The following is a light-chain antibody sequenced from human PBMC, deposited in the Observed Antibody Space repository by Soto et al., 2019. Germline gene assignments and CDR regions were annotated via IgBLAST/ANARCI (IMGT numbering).Light chain of an antibody. Sequence: QSVLTQPPSASGSPGQSVTISCTGTSSDVGGYNYVSWYQQHPGKAPKLMIYEVSKRPSGVPDRFSVSKSGNTASLTVSGIQADYDANYYCSSYAGSNNYVFGTGTEGTVL. J-gene: IGLJ1*01. V-gene: IGLV2-8*01. CDR2: EVS. CDR1: SSDVGGYNY. CDR3: SSYAGSNNYV.